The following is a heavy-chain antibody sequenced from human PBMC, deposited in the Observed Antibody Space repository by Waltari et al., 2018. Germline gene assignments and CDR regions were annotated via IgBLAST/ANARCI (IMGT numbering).Heavy chain of an antibody. CDR2: IFNSATT. Sequence: QVQLQESGPGLVEPSETLSLTCTVSGDSIRGHYWSWIRQPPGKGLEWIGYIFNSATTNSNPSLKSRVTISADMSKNQLALRLTSMTAADTAVYYCARGYGAYCGEDCSDPFDIWGRGTMVTVSS. CDR3: ARGYGAYCGEDCSDPFDI. D-gene: IGHD2-21*01. J-gene: IGHJ3*02. CDR1: GDSIRGHY. V-gene: IGHV4-59*11.